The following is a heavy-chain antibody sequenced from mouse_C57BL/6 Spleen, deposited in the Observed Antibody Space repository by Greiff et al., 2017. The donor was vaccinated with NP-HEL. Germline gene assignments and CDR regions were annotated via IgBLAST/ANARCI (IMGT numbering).Heavy chain of an antibody. CDR3: ARDSYYGNYYAMDY. Sequence: EVKLMESEGGLVQPGSSMKLSCTASGFTFSDYYMAWVRQVPEKGLEWVANINYDGSSTYYLDSLKSRFIISRDNAKNILYLQMSSLKSEDTATYYCARDSYYGNYYAMDYWGQGTSVTVSS. D-gene: IGHD2-10*01. V-gene: IGHV5-16*01. CDR1: GFTFSDYY. CDR2: INYDGSST. J-gene: IGHJ4*01.